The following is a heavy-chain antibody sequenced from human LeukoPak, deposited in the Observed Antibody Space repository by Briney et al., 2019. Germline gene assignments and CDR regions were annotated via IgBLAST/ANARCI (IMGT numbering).Heavy chain of an antibody. J-gene: IGHJ4*02. Sequence: ASVKVSCKASGYTFTSYYMHWVRQAPGQGLEWMGIINPSGGSTSYAQKFQGRVTMTEDTSTDTAYMELSSLRSEDTAVYYCATTHDQVREPYYYWGQGTLVTVSS. CDR1: GYTFTSYY. D-gene: IGHD3-10*01. V-gene: IGHV1-46*01. CDR3: ATTHDQVREPYYY. CDR2: INPSGGST.